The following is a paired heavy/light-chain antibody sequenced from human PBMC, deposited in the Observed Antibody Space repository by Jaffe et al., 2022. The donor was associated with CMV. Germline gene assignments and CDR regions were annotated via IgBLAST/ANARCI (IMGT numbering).Heavy chain of an antibody. Sequence: QLQLQESGPGLVKPSETLSLTCTVSGGSISSSSYFWGWIRQPPGKGLEWIGSIYYSGSTYYNPSLKSRVTISVDASKNQFSLKLSSVTAADTAVYYCARVHPVDTGMLRTPGYFHHWGQGTLVTVSS. V-gene: IGHV4-39*01. J-gene: IGHJ1*01. CDR2: IYYSGST. CDR3: ARVHPVDTGMLRTPGYFHH. CDR1: GGSISSSSYF. D-gene: IGHD5-18*01.
Light chain of an antibody. J-gene: IGKJ5*01. V-gene: IGKV4-1*01. CDR1: QSVLYSSNNKNY. Sequence: IVMTQSPDSLAVSLGERATINCRSSQSVLYSSNNKNYLAWYQQKPGQPPKLLIYWASTRESGVPDRFSGGGSGTDFTLTISSLQAEDVAVYYCQQYYSTPFTFGQGTRLEIK. CDR3: QQYYSTPFT. CDR2: WAS.